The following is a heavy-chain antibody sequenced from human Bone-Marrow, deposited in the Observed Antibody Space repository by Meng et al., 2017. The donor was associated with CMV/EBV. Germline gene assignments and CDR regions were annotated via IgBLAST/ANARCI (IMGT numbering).Heavy chain of an antibody. CDR3: VLEVGFDN. J-gene: IGHJ4*02. D-gene: IGHD2-15*01. V-gene: IGHV1-69*10. Sequence: SVKVSCKASGDSFSRYAVSWVRQAPGQGLEWMGGIIPILDIENYAQKFQGRVTITADKSTNTAYMELSNLTSEDTAVYFCVLEVGFDNWGQGTLVTVSS. CDR2: IIPILDIE. CDR1: GDSFSRYA.